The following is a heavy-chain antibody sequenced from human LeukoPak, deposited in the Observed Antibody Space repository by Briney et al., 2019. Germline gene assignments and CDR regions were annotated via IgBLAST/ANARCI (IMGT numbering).Heavy chain of an antibody. J-gene: IGHJ4*02. CDR1: GGTFSSYA. D-gene: IGHD3-22*01. CDR3: ARVTGYIVEDYFDY. V-gene: IGHV1-69*06. Sequence: ASVKVSCKASGGTFSSYAISWVRQAPGQGLEWMGGIIPIFGTASYAQKFQGRVTITADKSTSTAYMELSSLRSEDTAVYYCARVTGYIVEDYFDYWGQGTLVTVSS. CDR2: IIPIFGTA.